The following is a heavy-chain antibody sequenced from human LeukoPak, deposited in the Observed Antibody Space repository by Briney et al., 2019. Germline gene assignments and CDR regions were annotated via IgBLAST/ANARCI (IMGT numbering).Heavy chain of an antibody. J-gene: IGHJ4*02. V-gene: IGHV4-59*01. CDR1: GGSISSYY. Sequence: SETLSLTCTVSGGSISSYYWSWIRQPPGKGLKWIGHIYYSGSTKCNPSLKSRVTISVDTSKNQFSLKVSSVTAADTAVYYCARGRTYYDSTGYGYWGQGILVTVSS. D-gene: IGHD3-22*01. CDR3: ARGRTYYDSTGYGY. CDR2: IYYSGST.